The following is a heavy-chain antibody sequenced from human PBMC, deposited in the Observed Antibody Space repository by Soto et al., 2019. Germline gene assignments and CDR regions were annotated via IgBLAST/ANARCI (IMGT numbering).Heavy chain of an antibody. J-gene: IGHJ5*02. D-gene: IGHD6-19*01. CDR1: GFIFSNFW. CDR2: MNQDGSSI. Sequence: EVQLVESGGALVQPGGSLRLSCTASGFIFSNFWMSWARQAPGKGLEWVAKMNQDGSSIPYVDSLRGRFTISRDNAKNSLFLQMNTLTAEDTAVYYCASADSGRNSFAPWGQGTLVTVSS. V-gene: IGHV3-7*01. CDR3: ASADSGRNSFAP.